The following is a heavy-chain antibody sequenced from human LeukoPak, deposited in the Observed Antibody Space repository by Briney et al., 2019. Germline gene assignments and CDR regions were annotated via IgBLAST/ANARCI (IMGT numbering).Heavy chain of an antibody. CDR3: ARNYQLLDINWFDP. D-gene: IGHD2-2*01. V-gene: IGHV1-69*13. CDR2: IIPLFDTA. J-gene: IGHJ5*02. CDR1: GGTFSSYA. Sequence: SVKVSCKASGGTFSSYAINWVRQAPGQGLEWMGGIIPLFDTANYAQKFQGRVTITADGSTNTAYMELSSLRSEDTAVYYCARNYQLLDINWFDPWGQGTLVTVSS.